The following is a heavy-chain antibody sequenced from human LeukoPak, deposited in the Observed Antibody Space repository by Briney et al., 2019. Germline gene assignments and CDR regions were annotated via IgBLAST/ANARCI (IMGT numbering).Heavy chain of an antibody. V-gene: IGHV1-2*02. CDR1: RFTFTGYY. D-gene: IGHD6-19*01. Sequence: ASVKVFCKASRFTFTGYYMHWVRQAPGQGLEWMGWINPNSGGTNYAQKFQGRVTMTRDTSISTAYMELSRLRSDDTAVYYCARPPHSGWFNWFDPWGQGTLVTVSS. CDR2: INPNSGGT. J-gene: IGHJ5*02. CDR3: ARPPHSGWFNWFDP.